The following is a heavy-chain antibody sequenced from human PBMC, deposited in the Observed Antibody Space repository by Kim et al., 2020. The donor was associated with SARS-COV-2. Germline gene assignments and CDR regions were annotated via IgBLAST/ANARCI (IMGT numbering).Heavy chain of an antibody. CDR1: GFSFSNFA. Sequence: GGSLRLSCAASGFSFSNFAMLWVRQAPGKGLEWVALIWYDDGTYKYYADSVEGRFTISRDNSKNTLFLQMNSLRAEDTAVYYCARVRLAITWYFDLWGRGTQVSVSS. CDR2: IWYDDGTYK. CDR3: ARVRLAITWYFDL. J-gene: IGHJ2*01. D-gene: IGHD6-19*01. V-gene: IGHV3-33*01.